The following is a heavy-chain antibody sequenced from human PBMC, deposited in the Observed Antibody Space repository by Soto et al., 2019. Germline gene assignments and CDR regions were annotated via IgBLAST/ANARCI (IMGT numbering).Heavy chain of an antibody. CDR1: GYTFTSYD. J-gene: IGHJ6*03. V-gene: IGHV1-24*01. CDR2: FDPEDGET. CDR3: ATGLYYGSGSYYVYYYYYMDV. D-gene: IGHD3-10*01. Sequence: GASVKVSCKASGYTFTSYDINWVRQATGQGLEWMGGFDPEDGETIYAQKFQGRVTMTEDTSTDTAYMELSSLRSEDTAVYYCATGLYYGSGSYYVYYYYYMDVWGKGSTVTVSS.